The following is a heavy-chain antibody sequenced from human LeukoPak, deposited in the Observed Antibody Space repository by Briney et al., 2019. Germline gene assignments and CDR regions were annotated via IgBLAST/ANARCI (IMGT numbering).Heavy chain of an antibody. CDR3: ARDQVFGVALNWFDP. V-gene: IGHV1-2*02. CDR1: GYTFTGYY. D-gene: IGHD3-3*01. CDR2: INPNSGGT. Sequence: ASVKVSCKASGYTFTGYYMHWVRQAPGQGLEWMGWINPNSGGTNYAQKFQGRVTITRDTSISTAYMELSRLRSDDTAVYYCARDQVFGVALNWFDPWGQGTLVTVSS. J-gene: IGHJ5*02.